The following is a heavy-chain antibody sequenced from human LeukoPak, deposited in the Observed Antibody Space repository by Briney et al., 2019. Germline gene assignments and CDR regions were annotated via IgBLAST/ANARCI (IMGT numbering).Heavy chain of an antibody. V-gene: IGHV4-59*11. CDR3: ARFGVDYDMDV. D-gene: IGHD3-16*01. CDR1: GVSISGHY. Sequence: PSETLSLTCSASGVSISGHYWTWIRQPPGKGLEWIGQIHYTGKPHYHPSLKSRITISVDTSKNQVSLQVSSVTAADSAIYYCARFGVDYDMDVWGHGTTVTVFS. J-gene: IGHJ6*02. CDR2: IHYTGKP.